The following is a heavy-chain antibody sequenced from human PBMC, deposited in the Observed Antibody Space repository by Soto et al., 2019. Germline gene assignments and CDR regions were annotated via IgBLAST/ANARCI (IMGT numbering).Heavy chain of an antibody. V-gene: IGHV1-2*02. D-gene: IGHD1-26*01. Sequence: QVYLLQSGAEVKKVGASVTVSCKTSGYTFSAYYVHWARRAPGRGFQWLGWINPSNEVTTFSEFFQGRITMTRDTSTNTVHMELNRLTSDDTAVYYCMRGGWGDSPIDYRGQGTQVTVSS. CDR3: MRGGWGDSPIDY. CDR2: INPSNEVT. CDR1: GYTFSAYY. J-gene: IGHJ4*02.